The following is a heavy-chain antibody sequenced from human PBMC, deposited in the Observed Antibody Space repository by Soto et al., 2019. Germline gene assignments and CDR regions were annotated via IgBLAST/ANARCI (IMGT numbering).Heavy chain of an antibody. J-gene: IGHJ4*02. Sequence: QVQLVQSGAEVKKPGSSVKVSCKASGGTFSSYAISWVRQAPGQGLEWMGGIIPIFGTANYAQKFQGRVTITADEYTSTDDMERSSLRSEDTAVYYCAREGSGWPNFDYRGQGTLVTVFS. CDR2: IIPIFGTA. D-gene: IGHD6-19*01. CDR3: AREGSGWPNFDY. V-gene: IGHV1-69*01. CDR1: GGTFSSYA.